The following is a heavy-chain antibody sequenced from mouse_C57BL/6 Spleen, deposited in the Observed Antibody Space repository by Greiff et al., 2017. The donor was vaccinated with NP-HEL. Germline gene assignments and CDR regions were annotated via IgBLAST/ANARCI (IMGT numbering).Heavy chain of an antibody. CDR1: GYTFTSYW. J-gene: IGHJ2*01. CDR3: ARVPTVVAHFDY. CDR2: IYPGSGST. Sequence: QVQLQQPGAELVKPGASVKMSCKASGYTFTSYWITWVKQRPGQGLEWIGDIYPGSGSTNYNEKFKSKATLTVDTSSSTAYMQLSSLTSEDSAVYYCARVPTVVAHFDYWGQGTTLTVSS. V-gene: IGHV1-55*01. D-gene: IGHD1-1*01.